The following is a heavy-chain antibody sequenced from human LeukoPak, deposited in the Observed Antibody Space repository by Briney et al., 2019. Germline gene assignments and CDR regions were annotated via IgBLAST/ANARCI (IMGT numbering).Heavy chain of an antibody. CDR2: ISGSGGTS. D-gene: IGHD5-12*01. J-gene: IGHJ4*02. Sequence: GGSLRLSCAASGFTFSDHYMDWVRQARGRGLEWVTSISGSGGTSYYADSVKGRFTISRDNSKNTLYLQMNSLRAEDTAVYYCAKDPYRAASGLVDYWGQGTLVTVSS. V-gene: IGHV3-23*01. CDR3: AKDPYRAASGLVDY. CDR1: GFTFSDHY.